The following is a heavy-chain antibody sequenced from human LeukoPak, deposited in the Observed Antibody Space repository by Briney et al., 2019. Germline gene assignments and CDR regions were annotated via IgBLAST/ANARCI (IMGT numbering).Heavy chain of an antibody. CDR1: GYTFTTYD. V-gene: IGHV1-8*01. J-gene: IGHJ4*02. D-gene: IGHD5/OR15-5a*01. CDR2: MNPNSNST. Sequence: ASVKVSCKASGYTFTTYDINWVRQATGRGLEWMGWMNPNSNSTGYAQRFQGRVTMTKNTSISTAYMELSSLRSDDTAVYYCVRGSLSPDYWGQCTLVTVSS. CDR3: VRGSLSPDY.